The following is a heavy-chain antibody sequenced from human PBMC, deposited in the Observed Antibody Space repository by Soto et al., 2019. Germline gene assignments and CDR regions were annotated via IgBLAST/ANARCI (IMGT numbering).Heavy chain of an antibody. Sequence: QIQLVQSGAEVKKPGASVRVSCKASGYAFSNYGISWIRQAPGLGLEWMGWISPYNGNTDYAQSLQGRVTMTTDTSRNTAYMELRSLTSDVAAVYYCATSYDSGFDPWCQGTVVTVSS. CDR3: ATSYDSGFDP. CDR2: ISPYNGNT. J-gene: IGHJ5*02. CDR1: GYAFSNYG. V-gene: IGHV1-18*04. D-gene: IGHD5-12*01.